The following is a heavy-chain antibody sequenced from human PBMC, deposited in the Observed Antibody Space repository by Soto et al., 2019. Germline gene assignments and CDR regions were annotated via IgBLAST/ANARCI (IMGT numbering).Heavy chain of an antibody. D-gene: IGHD6-19*01. J-gene: IGHJ4*02. CDR2: ISGSGGST. Sequence: EVQLLESGGGLVQPGGSLRLSCAASGFTFSSYAMSWVRQAPGKELEWVSSISGSGGSTYYADSVKGRFTISRDNSKNTLYLQMNSLRAEDTAVHYCASGWGSRGWYYFDYWGQGALVTVSS. CDR3: ASGWGSRGWYYFDY. V-gene: IGHV3-23*01. CDR1: GFTFSSYA.